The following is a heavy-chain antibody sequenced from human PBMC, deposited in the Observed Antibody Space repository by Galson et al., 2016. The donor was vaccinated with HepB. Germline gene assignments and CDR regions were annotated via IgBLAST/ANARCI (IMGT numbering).Heavy chain of an antibody. V-gene: IGHV4-34*01. CDR2: IDHSGST. CDR3: ARGRVDVPPDSEFYFDS. CDR1: GGSFSGYY. Sequence: SETLSLTCAVFGGSFSGYYWSWIRQPPGKGLEWIGEIDHSGSTNYNPSLKSRVTISVDTSKNQFSLQLTSVTVADTAVYYCARGRVDVPPDSEFYFDSWGQGTLVTVSS. D-gene: IGHD3-10*02. J-gene: IGHJ4*02.